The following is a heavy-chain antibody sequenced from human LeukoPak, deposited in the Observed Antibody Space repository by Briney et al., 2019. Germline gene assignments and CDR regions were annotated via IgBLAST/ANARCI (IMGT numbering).Heavy chain of an antibody. J-gene: IGHJ6*02. D-gene: IGHD2-21*02. Sequence: GGSLRLSCAATGFAVSSNYMSWVRQAPGKGLEWVSVIYSGGSTYYADSVKGRFTISRDNSKNTLYLQMNSLRAEDTAVYYCATVTAALYYCGMDVWGQGTTVTVSS. V-gene: IGHV3-66*02. CDR3: ATVTAALYYCGMDV. CDR2: IYSGGST. CDR1: GFAVSSNY.